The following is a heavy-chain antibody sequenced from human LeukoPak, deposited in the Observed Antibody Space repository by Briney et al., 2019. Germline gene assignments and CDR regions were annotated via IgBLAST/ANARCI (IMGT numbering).Heavy chain of an antibody. Sequence: GGSLRLSCAASGFTFSSYAMSWVRQAPGKGLEWVSAISGSGGSTYYADSVKGRFSISRDNSKNTLFLQMNSLRAEDTALYYCARDPGYAIYYFDYWGRGTLVTVSS. V-gene: IGHV3-23*01. D-gene: IGHD3-9*01. J-gene: IGHJ4*02. CDR3: ARDPGYAIYYFDY. CDR1: GFTFSSYA. CDR2: ISGSGGST.